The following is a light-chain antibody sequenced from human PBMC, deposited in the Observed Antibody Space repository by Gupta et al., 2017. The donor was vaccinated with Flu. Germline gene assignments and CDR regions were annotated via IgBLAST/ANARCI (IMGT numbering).Light chain of an antibody. Sequence: DIQMTQSPSSLYVSLGDRISITCRASEDINTYLNWYQQRPGESPKLLVYSASILQGGVSSRFSGSGSGTDFTLTIANVQPRDFATYYCQQTYIMPTTFGQGTKL. CDR3: QQTYIMPTT. J-gene: IGKJ2*01. CDR1: EDINTY. V-gene: IGKV1-39*01. CDR2: SAS.